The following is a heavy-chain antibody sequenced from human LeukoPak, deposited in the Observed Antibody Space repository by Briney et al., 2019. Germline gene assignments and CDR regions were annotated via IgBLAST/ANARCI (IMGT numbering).Heavy chain of an antibody. CDR3: ARASVYYSDI. J-gene: IGHJ3*02. CDR1: GYTFTNYG. Sequence: ASVKVSCKASGYTFTNYGISWVRQAPGQGFDWMGWISGCNGNTNYAQNLQGRVTMTTDTSTSTAYMELRSLRSDDTAVYYCARASVYYSDIWGQGTMVTVSS. D-gene: IGHD2/OR15-2a*01. CDR2: ISGCNGNT. V-gene: IGHV1-18*01.